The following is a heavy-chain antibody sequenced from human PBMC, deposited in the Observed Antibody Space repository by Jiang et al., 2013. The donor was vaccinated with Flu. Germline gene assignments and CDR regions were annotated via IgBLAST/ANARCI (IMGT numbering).Heavy chain of an antibody. J-gene: IGHJ6*03. Sequence: PGLVKPSETLSLTCTVSGDAIGTHYWTWIRQPPGKRLEWIGHIFHSGSTNYVPSLKSRVTISVDTSKSQFSLKLTSVTAADTAVYYCARVRRFGDFFDPGYYYFYMDVWGRGTTVTVSS. D-gene: IGHD3-10*01. V-gene: IGHV4-59*11. CDR3: ARVRRFGDFFDPGYYYFYMDV. CDR1: GDAIGTHY. CDR2: IFHSGST.